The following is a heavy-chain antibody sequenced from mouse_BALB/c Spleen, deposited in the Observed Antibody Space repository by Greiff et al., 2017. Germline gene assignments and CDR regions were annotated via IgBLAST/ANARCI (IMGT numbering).Heavy chain of an antibody. J-gene: IGHJ2*01. D-gene: IGHD2-3*01. CDR1: GYTFTSYW. Sequence: VQLQQPGAELVRPGASVKLSCKASGYTFTSYWINWVKQRPGQGLEWIGNIYPSDSYTNYNQKFKDKATLTVDKSSSTAYMQLSSPTSEDSAVYYCTRGYDGYALDYWGQGTTLTVSS. CDR2: IYPSDSYT. V-gene: IGHV1-69*02. CDR3: TRGYDGYALDY.